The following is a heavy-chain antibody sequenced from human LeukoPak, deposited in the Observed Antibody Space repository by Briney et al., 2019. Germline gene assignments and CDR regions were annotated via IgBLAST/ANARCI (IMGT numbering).Heavy chain of an antibody. Sequence: GGSLRLSCAASGFIFSSYAMSWVRQAPGKGLDWVSAISASGGSTSYADSVKGRFTISRDNSKNTLYPQMNSLRAVDTAVYYCASQTSGYSGYSSHYWGQGTLVTVFS. V-gene: IGHV3-23*01. D-gene: IGHD5-12*01. CDR2: ISASGGST. CDR1: GFIFSSYA. J-gene: IGHJ4*02. CDR3: ASQTSGYSGYSSHY.